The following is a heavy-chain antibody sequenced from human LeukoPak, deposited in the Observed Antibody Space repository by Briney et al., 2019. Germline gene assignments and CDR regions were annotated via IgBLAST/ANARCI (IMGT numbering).Heavy chain of an antibody. D-gene: IGHD1-26*01. J-gene: IGHJ3*02. Sequence: GFTFXXYAMHWVRQAPGKGLEGVAVISYDGSNKYYADSVKGRFTISRDNSKNTLYLQMNSLRAEDTAVYYCARDPYSGSYSDAFDIWGQGTMVTVSS. CDR1: GFTFXXYA. V-gene: IGHV3-30*04. CDR2: ISYDGSNK. CDR3: ARDPYSGSYSDAFDI.